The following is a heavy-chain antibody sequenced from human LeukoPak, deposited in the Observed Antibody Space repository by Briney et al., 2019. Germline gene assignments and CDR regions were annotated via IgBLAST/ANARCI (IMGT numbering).Heavy chain of an antibody. CDR3: ARCHYGSGTYAHGFDI. Sequence: PSVTLSLTCTVSGGSISSGGYHWSWIRQHPGKGLEWIGYICYSGSTYYNSSLKSRVTISVDTSKNQFSLKLSSVTAADTAVYYCARCHYGSGTYAHGFDIWGQGTMVTVSS. CDR1: GGSISSGGYH. CDR2: ICYSGST. V-gene: IGHV4-31*03. J-gene: IGHJ3*02. D-gene: IGHD3-10*01.